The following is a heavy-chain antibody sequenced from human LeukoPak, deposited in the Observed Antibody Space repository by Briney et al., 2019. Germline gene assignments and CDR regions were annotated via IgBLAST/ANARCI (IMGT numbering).Heavy chain of an antibody. V-gene: IGHV4-59*01. J-gene: IGHJ4*02. CDR1: GGSISNYY. Sequence: SETLSLTCTVSGGSISNYYWSWIRQPPGKGLEWLGYIYYSGSTNYNPSLKSRVTISVDTSKNQFSLKLSSVTAADTAVYYCARVKGVDCSRGSCYAFDYWGQGTLVTVSS. CDR3: ARVKGVDCSRGSCYAFDY. D-gene: IGHD2-15*01. CDR2: IYYSGST.